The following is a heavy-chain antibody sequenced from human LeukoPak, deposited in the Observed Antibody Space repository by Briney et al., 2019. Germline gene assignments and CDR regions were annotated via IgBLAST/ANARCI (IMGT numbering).Heavy chain of an antibody. CDR1: GFTFSRYA. CDR2: ISDDGKNK. Sequence: PGGSLRLSCAGSGFTFSRYAMHWVCQAPGKGLEWMAVISDDGKNKAYGDAVVGRFTISRDNSKNTVFVQMNFLRAEDTAVYYCARDRGYSGSSLFDNWGQGTLVTVSS. CDR3: ARDRGYSGSSLFDN. D-gene: IGHD1-26*01. V-gene: IGHV3-30*03. J-gene: IGHJ4*02.